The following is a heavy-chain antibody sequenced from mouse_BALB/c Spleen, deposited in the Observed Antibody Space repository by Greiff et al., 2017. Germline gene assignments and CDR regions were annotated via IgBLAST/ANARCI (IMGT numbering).Heavy chain of an antibody. CDR1: GFNIKETY. V-gene: IGHV14-3*02. Sequence: EVQLQQSGAELVKPGASVKLSCTASGFNIKETYMHWVKQRPEQGLEWIGRIDPANGNTKYDPKFQGKATITADTSSNTAYLQLSSLTSEDTAVYYCALGDYWGQGTTLTVSS. CDR2: IDPANGNT. J-gene: IGHJ2*01. D-gene: IGHD4-1*01. CDR3: ALGDY.